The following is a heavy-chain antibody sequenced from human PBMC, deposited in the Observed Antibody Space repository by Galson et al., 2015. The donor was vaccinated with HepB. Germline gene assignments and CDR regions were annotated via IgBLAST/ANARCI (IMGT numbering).Heavy chain of an antibody. V-gene: IGHV1-69*13. CDR2: IIPIFGTA. Sequence: SVKVSCKASGGTFSSYAISWVRQAPGQGLEWMGGIIPIFGTANYAQKFQGRVTITADESTSTAYMELSSLRSEDTAVYYCARANRNSGYDLDTVYGMDVWGQGTTVTVSS. CDR3: ARANRNSGYDLDTVYGMDV. D-gene: IGHD5-12*01. CDR1: GGTFSSYA. J-gene: IGHJ6*02.